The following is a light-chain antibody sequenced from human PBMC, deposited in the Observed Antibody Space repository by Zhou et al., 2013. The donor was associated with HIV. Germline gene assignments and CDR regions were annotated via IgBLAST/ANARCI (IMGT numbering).Light chain of an antibody. CDR2: GAF. CDR3: QQYGSSPGT. CDR1: QSVRNDY. Sequence: EIVLTQSPDTLSLSPGERVTLSCKTSQSVRNDYLAWYQKNRGQAPRLLIYGAFTRASGIPDRFSGSGSGTDFTLTISRLEPEDFAVYFCQQYGSSPGTFGQGTKLEIK. J-gene: IGKJ2*01. V-gene: IGKV3-20*01.